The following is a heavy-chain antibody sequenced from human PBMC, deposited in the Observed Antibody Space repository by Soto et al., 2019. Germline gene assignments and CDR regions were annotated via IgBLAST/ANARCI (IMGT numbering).Heavy chain of an antibody. CDR2: ISSSSTYI. D-gene: IGHD4-17*01. Sequence: GXSRRLSCAASGFTFSSYSMNWFRQAPVNGLEWVSSISSSSTYIYYADSVKGRFTISRDNAKNSLYLQMNSLRAEDTAVYYCARVFNSGDSAHLERFDPWGQGTLVTVSS. CDR3: ARVFNSGDSAHLERFDP. J-gene: IGHJ5*02. CDR1: GFTFSSYS. V-gene: IGHV3-21*01.